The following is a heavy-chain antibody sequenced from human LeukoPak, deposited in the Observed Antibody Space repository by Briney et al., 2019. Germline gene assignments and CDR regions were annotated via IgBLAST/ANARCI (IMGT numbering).Heavy chain of an antibody. J-gene: IGHJ4*02. D-gene: IGHD6-13*01. CDR3: AKEGLAAAGPPVDLRPKPNYFDY. CDR2: ISGSGGST. V-gene: IGHV3-23*01. Sequence: GGSLRLSGAASGFTFSSYGMSWVRQAPGKGLEWVSAISGSGGSTYYADSVKGRFTISRDNSKNTLYLQRSSLRAEDTAVYYCAKEGLAAAGPPVDLRPKPNYFDYWGQGTLVTVSS. CDR1: GFTFSSYG.